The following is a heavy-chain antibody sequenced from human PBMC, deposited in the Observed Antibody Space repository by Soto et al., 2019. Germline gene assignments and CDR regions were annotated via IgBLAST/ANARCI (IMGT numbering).Heavy chain of an antibody. V-gene: IGHV1-69*01. CDR1: GGTFSSYA. CDR3: ARVYCSGGSCYSHYYYYGMDV. CDR2: IIPIFGTA. J-gene: IGHJ6*02. Sequence: QVQLVQSGAEVKKPGSSVKVSCKASGGTFSSYAISWVRQAPGQGLEWMGGIIPIFGTANYAQKFQGRVTITADESTSTAYMELSSLRSEETAVYYCARVYCSGGSCYSHYYYYGMDVWGQGTTVTVSS. D-gene: IGHD2-15*01.